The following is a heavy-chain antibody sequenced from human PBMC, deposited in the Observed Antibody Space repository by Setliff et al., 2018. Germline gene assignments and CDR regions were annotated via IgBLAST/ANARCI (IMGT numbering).Heavy chain of an antibody. D-gene: IGHD6-13*01. J-gene: IGHJ3*02. CDR3: AAAPAGSDVFDM. V-gene: IGHV3-73*01. Sequence: GGSLRLSCAASGFTFSGSAMYWVRQASGKGLEWVGRIRSKSDSYATIYAASVRGRFTISGDDSKNTAYLQMNSLKTEDTAVYYCAAAPAGSDVFDMWGQGTMVTV. CDR1: GFTFSGSA. CDR2: IRSKSDSYAT.